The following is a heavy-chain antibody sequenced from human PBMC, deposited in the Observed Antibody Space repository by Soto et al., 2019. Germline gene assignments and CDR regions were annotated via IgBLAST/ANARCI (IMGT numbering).Heavy chain of an antibody. D-gene: IGHD3-22*01. CDR2: IYYSGST. V-gene: IGHV4-59*01. J-gene: IGHJ4*02. CDR1: GGSISSYY. Sequence: SETLSLTCTVSGGSISSYYWSWIRQPPGKGLEWIGYIYYSGSTNYNPSLKSRVTISVDTSKNQFSLKLSSVTAADTAVYYCARGERRYYDSSGYTYYVDYWGQGTLVTVSS. CDR3: ARGERRYYDSSGYTYYVDY.